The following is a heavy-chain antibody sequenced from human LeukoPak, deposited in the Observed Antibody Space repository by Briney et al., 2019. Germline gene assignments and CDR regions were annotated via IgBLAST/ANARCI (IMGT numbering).Heavy chain of an antibody. V-gene: IGHV5-51*01. CDR3: ARSGPPDGSGVFDP. J-gene: IGHJ5*02. CDR1: GYTFTNYW. D-gene: IGHD3-10*01. CDR2: IYPGDSDT. Sequence: GESLKISCKGSGYTFTNYWIGWVRQMPGKGLEFMGIIYPGDSDTRYSPSFQGQVTISADKSISTAYLQWSSLKASDTAMYYCARSGPPDGSGVFDPWGQGTLVTVSS.